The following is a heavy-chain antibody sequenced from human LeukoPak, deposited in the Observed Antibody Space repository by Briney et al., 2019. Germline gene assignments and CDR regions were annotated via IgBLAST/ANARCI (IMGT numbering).Heavy chain of an antibody. J-gene: IGHJ6*03. V-gene: IGHV4-4*07. CDR3: ARGHLDSSSLLIGAYYYYYMDV. CDR2: IYTSGST. Sequence: TSETLSLTCTVSGGSISSYYWSWIRQPAGKGLEWIGRIYTSGSTNYNPSLKSRVTISVDTSKNQFSLKLSSVTAADTAVYYCARGHLDSSSLLIGAYYYYYMDVWGKGTTVTVSS. D-gene: IGHD6-6*01. CDR1: GGSISSYY.